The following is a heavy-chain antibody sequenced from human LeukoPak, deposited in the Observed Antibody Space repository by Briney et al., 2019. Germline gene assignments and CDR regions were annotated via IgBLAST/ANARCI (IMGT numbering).Heavy chain of an antibody. CDR2: ISSSGSTI. D-gene: IGHD6-13*01. Sequence: GGSLRLSCAASGFTFSSYEMNWVRQAPGKGLEWVSYISSSGSTIYYADSVKGRFTISRDNAKNSLYPQMNSLRAEDTAVYYCARDQAAAGTMDYWGQGTLVTVSS. V-gene: IGHV3-48*03. CDR3: ARDQAAAGTMDY. J-gene: IGHJ4*02. CDR1: GFTFSSYE.